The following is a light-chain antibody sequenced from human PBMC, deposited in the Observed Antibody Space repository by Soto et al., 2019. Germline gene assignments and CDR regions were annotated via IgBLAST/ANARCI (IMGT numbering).Light chain of an antibody. CDR2: QTS. J-gene: IGKJ5*01. Sequence: IVLTQSPATLSSFPGDRVTLSCRASQYINTRLAWYQHRPGQAPRLLIYQTSIRAAGIPARFSASGSGTDFTLTVSSLRSEDSAVYYCQQYNYWPITFAQGARLEI. CDR3: QQYNYWPIT. V-gene: IGKV3D-15*01. CDR1: QYINTR.